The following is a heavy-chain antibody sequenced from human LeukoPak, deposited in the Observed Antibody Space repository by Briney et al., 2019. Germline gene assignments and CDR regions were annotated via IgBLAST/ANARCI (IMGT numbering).Heavy chain of an antibody. CDR3: ARVNYDYVWGSYSLFDY. Sequence: ESGPTLVNPTQTLTLTCTFSGFSLSTSGVGVGWIRQPPGKALEWLALIYWDDDKRYSPSLKSRLTITKDTSKNQVVLTMTNMDPVDTATYYCARVNYDYVWGSYSLFDYWGQGTLVTVSS. CDR2: IYWDDDK. CDR1: GFSLSTSGVG. D-gene: IGHD3-16*01. V-gene: IGHV2-5*02. J-gene: IGHJ4*02.